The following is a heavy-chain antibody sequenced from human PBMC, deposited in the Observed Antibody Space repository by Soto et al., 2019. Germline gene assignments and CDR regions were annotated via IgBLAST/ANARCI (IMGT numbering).Heavy chain of an antibody. CDR3: ARALNYYDSSGYYRYFDY. CDR2: IIPILGIA. Sequence: QVQLVQSGAEVKKPGSSVKVSCKASGGTFSSYTISWVRQAPGQGLEWMGRIIPILGIANYAQKFQGRVTITADKSTSTAYMELSSLRSEDTAVYYWARALNYYDSSGYYRYFDYWGQGTLVTVSS. V-gene: IGHV1-69*02. J-gene: IGHJ4*02. CDR1: GGTFSSYT. D-gene: IGHD3-22*01.